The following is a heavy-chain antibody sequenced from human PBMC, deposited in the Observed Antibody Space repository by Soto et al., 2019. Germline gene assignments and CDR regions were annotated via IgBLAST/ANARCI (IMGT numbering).Heavy chain of an antibody. CDR1: GFTFSSYG. Sequence: GGSLRLSCAASGFTFSSYGMHWVRQAPGKGLEWLAVIWYDGSNKYYADSVKCRFTISRDNSKNTLYLQMNSLRAEDTAVYYCARDPVGDYYFDYWGQGTLVTVSS. V-gene: IGHV3-33*01. J-gene: IGHJ4*02. CDR2: IWYDGSNK. D-gene: IGHD4-17*01. CDR3: ARDPVGDYYFDY.